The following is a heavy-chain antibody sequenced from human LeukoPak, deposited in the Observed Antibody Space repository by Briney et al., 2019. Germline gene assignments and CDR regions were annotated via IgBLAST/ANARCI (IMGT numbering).Heavy chain of an antibody. D-gene: IGHD3-22*01. V-gene: IGHV4-30-2*01. CDR1: GGSISSGGYS. J-gene: IGHJ4*02. CDR3: AREKGDSSGYYEYD. CDR2: IYHSGST. Sequence: SQTLSLTCAVSGGSISSGGYSWSWIRQPPGKGLEWIGYIYHSGSTYYNPSLKSRVTISVDTSKNQFSLKLSSVTAADTAVYYCAREKGDSSGYYEYDWGQGTLVTVSS.